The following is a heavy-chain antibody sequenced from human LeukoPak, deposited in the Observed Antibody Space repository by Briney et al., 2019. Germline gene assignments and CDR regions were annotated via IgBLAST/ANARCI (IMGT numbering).Heavy chain of an antibody. Sequence: TGGSLRLSCAASGFTFSSYGMHWVRQAPGKGLEWVAFIRYDGSNKYYADSVKGRFTISRDNSKNTLYLQMNSLRAEDTAVYYCASSLVAGYYYYNYYYMDVWGKGTTVTVSS. J-gene: IGHJ6*03. CDR3: ASSLVAGYYYYNYYYMDV. D-gene: IGHD5-18*01. CDR1: GFTFSSYG. V-gene: IGHV3-30*02. CDR2: IRYDGSNK.